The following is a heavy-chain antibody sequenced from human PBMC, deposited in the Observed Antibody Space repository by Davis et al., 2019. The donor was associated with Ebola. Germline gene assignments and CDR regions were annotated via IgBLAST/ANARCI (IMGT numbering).Heavy chain of an antibody. Sequence: GGSLRLSCAASGFTFSSYSMNWVRQAPGKGLEWVSSISSSSSYIYYADSVKGRFTISRDNAKNSLYLQMNSLRAEDTAVYYCARAGYYAEGGLYYYYGMDVWGQGTTVTVS. V-gene: IGHV3-21*01. CDR2: ISSSSSYI. CDR1: GFTFSSYS. CDR3: ARAGYYAEGGLYYYYGMDV. J-gene: IGHJ6*02. D-gene: IGHD3-22*01.